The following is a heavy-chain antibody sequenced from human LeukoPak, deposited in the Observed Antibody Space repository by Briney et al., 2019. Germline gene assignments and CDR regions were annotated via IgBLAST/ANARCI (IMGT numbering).Heavy chain of an antibody. CDR3: ARDKGLRSLDS. D-gene: IGHD4-17*01. Sequence: PGGSLRLSFAASGIIFSSSGMHWVRQAPGKGLEWVAMIWSDGSNEYYADSVKGRFTISRDNSKNTLYLQMNSLRAEDTAVYYCARDKGLRSLDSWGQGTLVTVSS. J-gene: IGHJ4*02. V-gene: IGHV3-33*01. CDR1: GIIFSSSG. CDR2: IWSDGSNE.